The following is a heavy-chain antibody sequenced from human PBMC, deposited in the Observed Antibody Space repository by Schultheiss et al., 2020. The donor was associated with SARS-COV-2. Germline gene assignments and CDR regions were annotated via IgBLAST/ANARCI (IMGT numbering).Heavy chain of an antibody. CDR1: GYTFTGYY. D-gene: IGHD4-23*01. CDR3: AKRDSGNSRDQGFGI. V-gene: IGHV1-2*02. Sequence: ASVKVSCKASGYTFTGYYMHWVRQAPGQGLEWMGWINPNSGGTNYAQKFQGRVTMTRDTSISTAYMELSRLRADDTAVYFCAKRDSGNSRDQGFGIWGQGTMVTVSS. CDR2: INPNSGGT. J-gene: IGHJ3*02.